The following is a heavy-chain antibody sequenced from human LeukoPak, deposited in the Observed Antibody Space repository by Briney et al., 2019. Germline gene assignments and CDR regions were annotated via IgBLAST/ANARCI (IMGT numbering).Heavy chain of an antibody. J-gene: IGHJ4*02. D-gene: IGHD3-3*01. CDR3: ARNDLWSGYYGSWGNDY. CDR2: MNPNSGNT. Sequence: ASVNVSCKASGYTFTSYDINWVRQATGQGLEWMGRMNPNSGNTGYAQKFQGRVTITRNTSISTAYMELSSLRSEDTAVYYCARNDLWSGYYGSWGNDYWGQGTLVTVSS. V-gene: IGHV1-8*03. CDR1: GYTFTSYD.